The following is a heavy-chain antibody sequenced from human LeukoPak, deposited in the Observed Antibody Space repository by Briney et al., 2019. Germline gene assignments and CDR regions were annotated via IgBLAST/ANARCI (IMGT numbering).Heavy chain of an antibody. CDR3: ARDASGSRCFDY. V-gene: IGHV3-21*01. J-gene: IGHJ4*02. Sequence: GGSLRLSCAASGFTFSSYSMNWVRQAPGKGLEWVSSISSSSSYIYYADSVKGRFTISRDNAKNSLYLQMNSLRAEDTAVYYCARDASGSRCFDYWGQGTLVTVSS. CDR2: ISSSSSYI. D-gene: IGHD5-12*01. CDR1: GFTFSSYS.